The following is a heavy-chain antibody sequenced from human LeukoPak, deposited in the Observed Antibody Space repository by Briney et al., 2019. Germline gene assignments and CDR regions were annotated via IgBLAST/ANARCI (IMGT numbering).Heavy chain of an antibody. J-gene: IGHJ4*02. D-gene: IGHD5-24*01. CDR2: IYYSGST. CDR3: ARQPGYNLIVDY. V-gene: IGHV4-39*01. Sequence: SETLSLTCTVSGGSISSSSYYWGWIRQPPGKGLEWIGSIYYSGSTYYSPSLKSRVTISVDTSKNQFSLKLSSVTAADTAVYYCARQPGYNLIVDYWGQGTLVTVSS. CDR1: GGSISSSSYY.